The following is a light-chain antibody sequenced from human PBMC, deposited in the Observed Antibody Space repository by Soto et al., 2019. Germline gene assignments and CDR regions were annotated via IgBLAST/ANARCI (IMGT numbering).Light chain of an antibody. J-gene: IGKJ1*01. CDR1: QTVSSSY. CDR2: GAS. CDR3: QQYGDSPLT. V-gene: IGKV3-20*01. Sequence: TQSPGTLSLSPGERATLSCRASQTVSSSYLAWYQQKPGQAPRLLIYGASTRAAGIPDRFSGSGSGTDFTLTISRLEPEDFAVYYCQQYGDSPLTFGQGTKVDIK.